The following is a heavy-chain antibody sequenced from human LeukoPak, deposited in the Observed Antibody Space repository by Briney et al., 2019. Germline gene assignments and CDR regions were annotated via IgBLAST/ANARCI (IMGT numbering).Heavy chain of an antibody. CDR2: INSNGGST. CDR1: GFTFDDYG. V-gene: IGHV3-20*04. J-gene: IGHJ3*01. CDR3: AKDYGAYYYGSGIDV. D-gene: IGHD3-10*01. Sequence: GGSLRLSCAASGFTFDDYGMIWVRQAPGKGLEWVSAINSNGGSTGYADSVKGRFTMSRDNVKNSLYLQMNSLRAEDMALYYCAKDYGAYYYGSGIDVWGQGTMDTVSS.